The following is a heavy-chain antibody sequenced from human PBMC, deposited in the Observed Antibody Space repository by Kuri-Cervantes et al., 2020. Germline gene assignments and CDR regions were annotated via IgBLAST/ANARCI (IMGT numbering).Heavy chain of an antibody. CDR2: ISWDGGST. CDR1: GFTFDDYT. V-gene: IGHV3-43*01. CDR3: AKDCCSSAFMGDS. D-gene: IGHD6-19*01. J-gene: IGHJ4*02. Sequence: GGSLRLSCAASGFTFDDYTMHWVRQAPGKGLEWVSLISWDGGSTYYADSVKGRFTISRDNSKNSLYLQMNSLRVEDTALYYCAKDCCSSAFMGDSWGQGTLVTVSS.